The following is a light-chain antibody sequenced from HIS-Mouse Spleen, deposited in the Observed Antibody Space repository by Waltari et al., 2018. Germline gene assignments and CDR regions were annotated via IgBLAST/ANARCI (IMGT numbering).Light chain of an antibody. CDR2: AAS. CDR1: QSISSY. V-gene: IGKV1-39*01. J-gene: IGKJ3*01. Sequence: DIQMTQSPSSLSASVGDRVTITCRASQSISSYLNLYQQKPGKAPKLLIYAASSLQSGVPSRFSGSGSGTDFTLTISSLQPEDFATYYCQQSYSTLRTFGPGTKVDIK. CDR3: QQSYSTLRT.